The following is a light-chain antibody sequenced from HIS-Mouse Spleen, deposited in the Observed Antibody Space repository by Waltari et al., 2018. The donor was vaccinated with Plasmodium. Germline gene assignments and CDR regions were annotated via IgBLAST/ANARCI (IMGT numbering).Light chain of an antibody. CDR1: QSIGSS. J-gene: IGKJ1*01. CDR3: HQSSSLPWT. Sequence: DIVLTQSPSFQSVTTTDNVIITRRASQSIGSSLNWYQQKPDQSPKLLIKYASHSFSGVPSRFSGSGSGTDFTLTINSLEAEDAATYYCHQSSSLPWTFGQGTKVEIK. CDR2: YAS. V-gene: IGKV6-21*01.